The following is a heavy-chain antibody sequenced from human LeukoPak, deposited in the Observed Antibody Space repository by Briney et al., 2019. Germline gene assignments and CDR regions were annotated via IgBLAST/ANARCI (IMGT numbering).Heavy chain of an antibody. CDR2: INPFNGNT. J-gene: IGHJ3*01. D-gene: IGHD6-19*01. CDR1: GYTFTRYA. Sequence: ASVKVSCKASGYTFTRYAISWVRQAPGQGLEWMGWINPFNGNTNDAERFQGRVIMTTDTSTRTAYMELRSPRSDDTAVYYCARDYTSAEWLGFAFDVWGQGTMISVSS. V-gene: IGHV1-18*01. CDR3: ARDYTSAEWLGFAFDV.